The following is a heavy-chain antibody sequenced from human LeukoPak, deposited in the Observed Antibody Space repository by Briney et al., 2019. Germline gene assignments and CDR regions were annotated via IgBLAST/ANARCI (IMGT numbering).Heavy chain of an antibody. CDR1: GFTFSSYA. CDR2: ISSNGGST. CDR3: AGRVTGYSSGYVY. Sequence: PGGSLRLSCSASGFTFSSYAMHWVRQAPGKGLEYVSAISSNGGSTYYADSVKGRFTISRDNSKNTLYLQMSSLRAEDTAVYYCAGRVTGYSSGYVYWGQGTLVTVSS. J-gene: IGHJ4*02. V-gene: IGHV3-64D*06. D-gene: IGHD5-18*01.